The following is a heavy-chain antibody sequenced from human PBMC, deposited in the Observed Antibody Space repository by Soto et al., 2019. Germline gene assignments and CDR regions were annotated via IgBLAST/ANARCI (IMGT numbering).Heavy chain of an antibody. CDR2: ISSSSSTI. D-gene: IGHD3-22*01. CDR1: GFTFSSYS. J-gene: IGHJ1*01. Sequence: GGSLRLSCAASGFTFSSYSMNWVRQAPGMGLEWVSYISSSSSTIYYADSVKGRFTISRDNAKNSLYLQMNSLRDEDTAVYYCARDNLGYYYDSSGYYLHWGQGTLVTVSS. CDR3: ARDNLGYYYDSSGYYLH. V-gene: IGHV3-48*02.